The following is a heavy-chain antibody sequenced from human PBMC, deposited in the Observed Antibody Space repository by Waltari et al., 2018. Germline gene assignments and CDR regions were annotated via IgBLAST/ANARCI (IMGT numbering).Heavy chain of an antibody. CDR2: VDPEDGET. V-gene: IGHV1-69-2*01. CDR1: GGTFSSYA. J-gene: IGHJ4*02. Sequence: VQLVQSGAEVKKPGSSVKVSCKASGGTFSSYAISWVRQAPGKGLEWMGRVDPEDGETIYAEKFQGRVTITADTSTDTAYMELSSLRSEDTAVYYCATVKRGYWGQGTLVTVSS. D-gene: IGHD3-10*01. CDR3: ATVKRGY.